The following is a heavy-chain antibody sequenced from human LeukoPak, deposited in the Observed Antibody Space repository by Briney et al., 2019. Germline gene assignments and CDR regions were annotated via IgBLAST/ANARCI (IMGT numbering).Heavy chain of an antibody. Sequence: GGTLRLSCAASGFTFSSYGMSWVRQAPGKGLEWVSAICGSGGSTYYADSVKGRFTISRDNSKNTLYLQMNSLRVEDTAVYYCTRDEEGASREFDYWGQGAQVTVSS. CDR2: ICGSGGST. V-gene: IGHV3-23*01. CDR1: GFTFSSYG. J-gene: IGHJ4*02. CDR3: TRDEEGASREFDY. D-gene: IGHD1-26*01.